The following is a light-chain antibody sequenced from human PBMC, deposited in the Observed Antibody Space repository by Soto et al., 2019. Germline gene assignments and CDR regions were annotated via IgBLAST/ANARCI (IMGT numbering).Light chain of an antibody. CDR2: DAS. J-gene: IGKJ4*01. CDR1: QSVSSF. CDR3: QQRSIWPPLT. Sequence: EIVLTQSPATLSLSPGERATLSCRASQSVSSFLAWYQQKPGQAPRLLIFDASNRATGITARFSGSGSGTDFTLTISSLEPEDFAVYYCQQRSIWPPLTFGGGTKVEIK. V-gene: IGKV3-11*01.